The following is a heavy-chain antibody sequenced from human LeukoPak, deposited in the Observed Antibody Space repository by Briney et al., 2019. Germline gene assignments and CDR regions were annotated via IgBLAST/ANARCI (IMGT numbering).Heavy chain of an antibody. J-gene: IGHJ4*02. V-gene: IGHV3-23*01. CDR3: AKVSYYYDSSGYSKSPYYFDY. D-gene: IGHD3-22*01. Sequence: GGSLRLSCTASGFTFSSYAMSWVRQAPGKGLEWVSAISGSGGSTYYADSVKGRFTISRDNSKNTLYLHMNSLRAEDTAVYYCAKVSYYYDSSGYSKSPYYFDYWGQGTLVTVSS. CDR1: GFTFSSYA. CDR2: ISGSGGST.